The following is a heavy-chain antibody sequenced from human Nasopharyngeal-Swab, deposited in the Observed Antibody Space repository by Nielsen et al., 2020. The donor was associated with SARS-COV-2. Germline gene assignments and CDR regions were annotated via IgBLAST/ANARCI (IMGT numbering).Heavy chain of an antibody. Sequence: WIRQPPGKGLEWIGSIYYSGSTYYNPSLKSRVIISVDTSKNQFSLKLSSVTAADTAVYYCASGLAYYDILTGYQYDAFDIWGQGTMVTVS. CDR3: ASGLAYYDILTGYQYDAFDI. CDR2: IYYSGST. J-gene: IGHJ3*02. V-gene: IGHV4-39*07. D-gene: IGHD3-9*01.